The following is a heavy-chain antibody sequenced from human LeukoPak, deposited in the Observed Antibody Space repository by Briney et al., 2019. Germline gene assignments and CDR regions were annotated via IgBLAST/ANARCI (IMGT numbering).Heavy chain of an antibody. D-gene: IGHD2-15*01. CDR1: GYRFTKSW. V-gene: IGHV5-51*01. CDR3: ARQGPDCSGGSCYLDF. Sequence: GESLKISCKGSGYRFTKSWIGWVRQMPGKGLEWMGITYGGVPDTRYSPSFQGQVTISADKSINTAYPQWSSLKASDTAMYYCARQGPDCSGGSCYLDFWGQGTLVTVSS. CDR2: TYGGVPDT. J-gene: IGHJ4*02.